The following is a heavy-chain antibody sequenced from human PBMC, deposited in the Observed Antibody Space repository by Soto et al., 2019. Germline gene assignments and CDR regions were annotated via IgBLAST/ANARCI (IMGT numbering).Heavy chain of an antibody. CDR3: ARAPSLYCSGGSCTGWFDP. CDR1: GGSISSYY. D-gene: IGHD2-15*01. CDR2: IYYSGST. Sequence: SETLSLTCTVSGGSISSYYWSWIRQPPGKGLEWIGYIYYSGSTNYNPSLKSRVTISVDTSKNQFSLKLSSVTAADTAVYYCARAPSLYCSGGSCTGWFDPWGQGTLVTV. V-gene: IGHV4-59*01. J-gene: IGHJ5*02.